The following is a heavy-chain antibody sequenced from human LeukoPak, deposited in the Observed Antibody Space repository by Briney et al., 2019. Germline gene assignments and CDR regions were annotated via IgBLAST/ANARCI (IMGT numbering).Heavy chain of an antibody. CDR1: GYAFTSYA. V-gene: IGHV7-4-1*02. J-gene: IGHJ3*02. CDR3: AREISLLAFDI. CDR2: INTNTGNP. Sequence: ASVKVSCKASGYAFTSYAMNWVRQAPGQGLEWMGWINTNTGNPAYAQGFTGRFVFSLDTSVSTAYLQISSLKAEDTAVYYCAREISLLAFDIWGQGTMVTVSS. D-gene: IGHD2-15*01.